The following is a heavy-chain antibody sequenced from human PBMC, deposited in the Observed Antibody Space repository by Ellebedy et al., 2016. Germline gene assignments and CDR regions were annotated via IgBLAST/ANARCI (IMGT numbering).Heavy chain of an antibody. V-gene: IGHV3-23*01. CDR1: GFTFSNYG. CDR2: ISGSGGST. Sequence: GESLKISCAASGFTFSNYGMSWVRQAPGKGLEWVSAISGSGGSTNYVESVKGRFTISRDNSKNTLYLQMNSLRAEDTAVYYCAKDSQVTTLTYYLDYWGQGNLVTVSS. CDR3: AKDSQVTTLTYYLDY. J-gene: IGHJ4*02. D-gene: IGHD4-17*01.